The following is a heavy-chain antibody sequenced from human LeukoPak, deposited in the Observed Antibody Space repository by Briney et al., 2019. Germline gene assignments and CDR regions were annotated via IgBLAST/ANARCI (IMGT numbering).Heavy chain of an antibody. CDR2: FDPEDGET. Sequence: ASVNVSCKVSGYTLTELSMHWVRQAPGKGLEWMGGFDPEDGETIYAQKFQGRVTMTEDTSTDTAYMELSSLRSEDTAVYYCATAHSSSFPAFDIWGQGTMVTVSS. J-gene: IGHJ3*02. CDR1: GYTLTELS. V-gene: IGHV1-24*01. CDR3: ATAHSSSFPAFDI. D-gene: IGHD6-13*01.